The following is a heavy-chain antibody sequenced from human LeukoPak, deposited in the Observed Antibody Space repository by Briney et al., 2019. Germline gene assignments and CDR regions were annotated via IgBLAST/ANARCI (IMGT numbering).Heavy chain of an antibody. CDR2: IYYSGST. D-gene: IGHD3-3*01. Sequence: SETLSLTCTVSGGSISSSSYYWGWIRQPPGKGLEWIGSIYYSGSTYYNPSLKSRVTISVDTSKNQFSLKLSSVTAADTAVYYRARHIRGVAPRFDPRGQGTLVTVSS. CDR1: GGSISSSSYY. J-gene: IGHJ5*02. CDR3: ARHIRGVAPRFDP. V-gene: IGHV4-39*01.